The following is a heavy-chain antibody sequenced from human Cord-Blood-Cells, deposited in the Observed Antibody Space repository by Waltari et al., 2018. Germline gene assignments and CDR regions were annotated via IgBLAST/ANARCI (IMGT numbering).Heavy chain of an antibody. J-gene: IGHJ6*02. D-gene: IGHD6-19*01. CDR3: ARQPSSGWYYYYYGMDV. CDR1: GGSISSSIYY. V-gene: IGHV4-39*01. Sequence: QLQLQASGPGLVKPSETLSLTCPVSGGSISSSIYYWAWIRTPPGKGLEWIGSIYYSGSTYYNPSLKSRVTISVDTSKNQFSLKLSSVTAADTAVYYCARQPSSGWYYYYYGMDVWGQGTTVTVSS. CDR2: IYYSGST.